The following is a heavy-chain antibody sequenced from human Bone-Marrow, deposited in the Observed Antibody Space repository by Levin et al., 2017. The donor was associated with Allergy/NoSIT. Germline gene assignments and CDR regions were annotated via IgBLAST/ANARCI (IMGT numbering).Heavy chain of an antibody. V-gene: IGHV3-21*01. Sequence: KGLEWVSSISGGSSYIFYADSMKGRFTVSRDNAKNSVFLQMNSLRAEDTAVYYCARDLVYCSGSNCQSHSPDYWGQGTLVTVSS. J-gene: IGHJ4*02. D-gene: IGHD2-15*01. CDR3: ARDLVYCSGSNCQSHSPDY. CDR2: ISGGSSYI.